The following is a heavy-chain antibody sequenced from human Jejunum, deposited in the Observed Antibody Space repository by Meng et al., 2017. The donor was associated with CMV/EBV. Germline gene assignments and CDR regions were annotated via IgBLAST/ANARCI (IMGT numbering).Heavy chain of an antibody. V-gene: IGHV3-23*01. J-gene: IGHJ4*02. CDR2: IRGSDDKT. CDR3: AKSLVDTAMDLDY. CDR1: GFTFRRAW. Sequence: SGFTFRRAWMSWVRQAPGKGLEWVSTIRGSDDKTYYADSVKGRFTISRDNSKNTLYLQMNSLRAEDTAVYYCAKSLVDTAMDLDYWGQGTLVTVSS. D-gene: IGHD5-18*01.